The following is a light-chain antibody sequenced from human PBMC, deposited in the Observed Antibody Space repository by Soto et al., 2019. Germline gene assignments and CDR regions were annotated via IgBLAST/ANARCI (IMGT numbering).Light chain of an antibody. CDR1: SGSVSTSYY. CDR2: STN. Sequence: QAVVTQEPSFSVSPGGTVTLTCGLSSGSVSTSYYPSWYQQTPGQAPRTLIYSTNTRSSGVPDRFSGSILGNKAALTITGAQEDDESDYYCVLYMGSGIGVFGGGTKVTVL. V-gene: IGLV8-61*01. CDR3: VLYMGSGIGV. J-gene: IGLJ3*02.